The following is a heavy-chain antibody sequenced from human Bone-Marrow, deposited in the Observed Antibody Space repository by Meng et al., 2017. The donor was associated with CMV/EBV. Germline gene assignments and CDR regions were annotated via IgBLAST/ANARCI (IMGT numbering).Heavy chain of an antibody. Sequence: GESLKISCTGSGYSFTSYWIGWVRQMPGKGLEWVVNIYPGDSDTRYSASVQGQVTISGDKSNSSAYLQLSSLKASDTAMYYCAKVVGTTYYPRPFDYWGQGTLVTVSS. J-gene: IGHJ4*02. CDR2: IYPGDSDT. CDR1: GYSFTSYW. CDR3: AKVVGTTYYPRPFDY. V-gene: IGHV5-51*01. D-gene: IGHD1-7*01.